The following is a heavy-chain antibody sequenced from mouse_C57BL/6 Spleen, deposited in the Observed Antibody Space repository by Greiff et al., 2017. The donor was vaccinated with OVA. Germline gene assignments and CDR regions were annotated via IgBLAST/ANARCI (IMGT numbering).Heavy chain of an antibody. CDR1: GYAFTNYL. CDR2: INPGSGGT. Sequence: VQLQESGAELVRPGTSVKVSCKASGYAFTNYLIEWVKQRPGQGLEWIGVINPGSGGTNYNEKFKGKATLTADKSSSTAYMQLSSLTSEDSAVYFCARGGITTVVAGFDYWGQGTTLTVSS. J-gene: IGHJ2*01. CDR3: ARGGITTVVAGFDY. D-gene: IGHD1-1*01. V-gene: IGHV1-54*01.